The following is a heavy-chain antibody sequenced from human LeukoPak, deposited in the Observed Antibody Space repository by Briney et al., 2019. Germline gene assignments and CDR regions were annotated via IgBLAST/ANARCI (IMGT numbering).Heavy chain of an antibody. CDR3: ARGRGPLKTLRFLEWLSYYYGMDV. J-gene: IGHJ6*02. V-gene: IGHV4-31*03. D-gene: IGHD3-3*01. CDR1: GGSITSGGYF. CDR2: ISYSGST. Sequence: PSQTLSLTCTVSGGSITSGGYFWSWIRQHPGKGLECIGHISYSGSTYYTPSLKSRVTISADTSKNQYSLKLSSVTAADTAVYYCARGRGPLKTLRFLEWLSYYYGMDVWGQGTTVTVSS.